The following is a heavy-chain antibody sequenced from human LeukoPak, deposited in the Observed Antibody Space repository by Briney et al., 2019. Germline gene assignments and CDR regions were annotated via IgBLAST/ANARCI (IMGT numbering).Heavy chain of an antibody. CDR2: IIPIFRTA. Sequence: GASVKVSCKASGGTFSSYAISWVRQAPGQGLEWMGRIIPIFRTANYAQKFQGRVTITTDESTSTAYMELSSLRSEETAVYYCARDPRGSYHYFDYWGQGTLVTVSS. D-gene: IGHD5-24*01. V-gene: IGHV1-69*05. CDR3: ARDPRGSYHYFDY. J-gene: IGHJ4*02. CDR1: GGTFSSYA.